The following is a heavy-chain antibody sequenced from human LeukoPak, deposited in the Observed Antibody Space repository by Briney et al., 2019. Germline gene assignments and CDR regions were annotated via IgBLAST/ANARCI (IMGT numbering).Heavy chain of an antibody. D-gene: IGHD3-3*01. CDR2: IIPILGIA. Sequence: SVKVSCKASGGTFSSYAISWVRQAPGQGLEWMGRIIPILGIANYAQKFQGRVTITADKSTSTAYMELSSLRSEDTAVYYCAGIYDFWSGYTYYYYGMDVWGQGTTVTVSS. CDR1: GGTFSSYA. V-gene: IGHV1-69*04. J-gene: IGHJ6*02. CDR3: AGIYDFWSGYTYYYYGMDV.